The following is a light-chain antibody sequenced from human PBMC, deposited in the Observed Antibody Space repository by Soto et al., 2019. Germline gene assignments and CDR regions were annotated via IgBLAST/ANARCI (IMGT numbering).Light chain of an antibody. CDR2: DAS. CDR3: QQYNNWPQT. J-gene: IGKJ1*01. V-gene: IGKV3D-15*01. CDR1: QSLRSS. Sequence: EIVLTQSPGTLSLSPGERATLSCRASQSLRSSLAWYQQKPGQAPRLLIYDASNRATGIPARFSGSGSGTEFTLTISSLQSEDFAVYYCQQYNNWPQTFGQGTKVDIK.